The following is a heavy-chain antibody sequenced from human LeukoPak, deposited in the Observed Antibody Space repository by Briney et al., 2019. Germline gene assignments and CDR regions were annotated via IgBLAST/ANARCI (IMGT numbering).Heavy chain of an antibody. J-gene: IGHJ5*02. Sequence: GGFLRLSCAASGGNFGSYAVNWVRQAPGKGLDWVSAVSHDGSERYADSVKGRFTISRDNSRNTLYLQMNSLRVEDTAVYYCARDGFVGGNYFGYWFDLWGQGTLVTVSS. CDR3: ARDGFVGGNYFGYWFDL. CDR2: VSHDGSER. V-gene: IGHV3-30*04. D-gene: IGHD4-23*01. CDR1: GGNFGSYA.